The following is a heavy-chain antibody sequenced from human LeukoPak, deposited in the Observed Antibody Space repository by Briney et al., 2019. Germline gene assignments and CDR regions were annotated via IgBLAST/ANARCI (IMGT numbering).Heavy chain of an antibody. Sequence: PSQTLSLTCAIFGDSVSSNSAAWNWVRQSPSRGLEWLGSTYYRSKWYNDYAVSMKGRISISPDTSKNQLSLQMSSVTPEDTAVYYCAREGHNWNYDCFDSWGQGILVTVSS. CDR3: AREGHNWNYDCFDS. D-gene: IGHD1-7*01. J-gene: IGHJ4*02. CDR2: TYYRSKWYN. V-gene: IGHV6-1*01. CDR1: GDSVSSNSAA.